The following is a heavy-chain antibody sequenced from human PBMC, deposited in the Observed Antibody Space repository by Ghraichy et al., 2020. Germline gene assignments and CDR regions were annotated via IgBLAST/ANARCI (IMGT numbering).Heavy chain of an antibody. CDR2: ISSSGSTI. Sequence: GGSLRLSCAASGFTFSSYEMNWVRQAPGKGLEWVSYISSSGSTIYYADSVKGRFTISRDNAKNSLYLQMNSLRAEDTAVYYCARVRGYGSGSYFLRYYYYGMDVWGQGTTVTVSS. J-gene: IGHJ6*02. V-gene: IGHV3-48*03. CDR1: GFTFSSYE. D-gene: IGHD3-10*01. CDR3: ARVRGYGSGSYFLRYYYYGMDV.